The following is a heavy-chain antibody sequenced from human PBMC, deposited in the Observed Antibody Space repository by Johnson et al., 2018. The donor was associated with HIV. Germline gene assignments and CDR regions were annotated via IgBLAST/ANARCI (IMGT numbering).Heavy chain of an antibody. Sequence: VQLVESGGGLVQPGGSLRLSCAASGFTFSSYAMSWVRQAPGKGLEWVAVISYDGSNKYYTDSVKGRFTISRDNSKNTLFLQMNSLRAEDTAVYYCWGYSTSSNAAFDIWGQGTMVTVSS. CDR3: WGYSTSSNAAFDI. D-gene: IGHD6-6*01. CDR1: GFTFSSYA. CDR2: ISYDGSNK. J-gene: IGHJ3*02. V-gene: IGHV3-30*03.